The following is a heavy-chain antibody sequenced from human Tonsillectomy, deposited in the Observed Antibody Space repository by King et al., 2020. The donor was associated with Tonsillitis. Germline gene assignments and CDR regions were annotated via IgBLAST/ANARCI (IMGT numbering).Heavy chain of an antibody. Sequence: QLVQSGAEVKKPGSSVKVSCKASGGTFSSYALSWVRQTPGQGLEWMGGIIPIFGTANYAQKFQGRVTITADESTSTAYMELSSLTSEDTAVYYCARDYRDYYGSSGFQGAFDFWGQGTMVTVSS. D-gene: IGHD3-22*01. CDR3: ARDYRDYYGSSGFQGAFDF. CDR2: IIPIFGTA. J-gene: IGHJ3*01. CDR1: GGTFSSYA. V-gene: IGHV1-69*01.